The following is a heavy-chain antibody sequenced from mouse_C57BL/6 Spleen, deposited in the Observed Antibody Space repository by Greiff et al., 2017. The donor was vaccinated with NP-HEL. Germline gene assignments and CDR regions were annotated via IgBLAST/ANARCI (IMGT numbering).Heavy chain of an antibody. CDR1: GFTFNTYA. J-gene: IGHJ2*01. V-gene: IGHV10-3*01. D-gene: IGHD4-1*01. Sequence: EVHLVESGGGLVQPKGSLKLSCAASGFTFNTYAMHWVRQAPGKGVEWVARIRSKSSNYATYYADSVKDRFTISRDDSQSMLYLQMNNLKTEDTAMYYCVRAVVNWDHFDYWGQGTTLTVSS. CDR2: IRSKSSNYAT. CDR3: VRAVVNWDHFDY.